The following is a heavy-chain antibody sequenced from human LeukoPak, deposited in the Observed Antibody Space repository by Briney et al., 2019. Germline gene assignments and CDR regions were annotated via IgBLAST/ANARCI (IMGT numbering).Heavy chain of an antibody. D-gene: IGHD2-15*01. CDR1: GGSIRSSYYY. V-gene: IGHV4-39*01. CDR2: IYDSGST. CDR3: ARHCCSAPSKRVFDI. Sequence: SETLSLTCTVSGGSIRSSYYYWGWIRQPPGKGLKWIGSIYDSGSTYYNPSLKSRVTISVDTSKNQFSLRLGSVTAADTAIYHCARHCCSAPSKRVFDIWGQGTMVTVSS. J-gene: IGHJ3*02.